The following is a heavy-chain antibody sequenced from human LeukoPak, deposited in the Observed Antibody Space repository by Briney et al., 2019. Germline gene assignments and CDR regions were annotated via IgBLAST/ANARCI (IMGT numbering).Heavy chain of an antibody. CDR2: IYYSGST. D-gene: IGHD3-22*01. J-gene: IGHJ4*02. CDR3: ARHNRGLNYYDSSGYSDY. V-gene: IGHV4-59*01. CDR1: GGSISSYY. Sequence: SETLSLTCTVSGGSISSYYWSWIRQPPGKGLEWIGYIYYSGSTNYNPSLKSRVTISVDTSKNQFSLKLSSVTAADTAVYYCARHNRGLNYYDSSGYSDYWGQGTLVTVSS.